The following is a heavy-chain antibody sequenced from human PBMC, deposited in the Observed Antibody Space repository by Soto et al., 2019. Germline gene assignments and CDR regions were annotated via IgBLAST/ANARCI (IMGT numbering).Heavy chain of an antibody. Sequence: ASVKVSCKASGYTFTGYYMHWVRQAPGQGLEWMGWINPNSGGTNYAQKFQGRVTMTRDTSISTAYMELSRLRSDDTAVYYCARFKYCTNGVCYVDYYGMDVWGQGTTVIVSS. CDR3: ARFKYCTNGVCYVDYYGMDV. J-gene: IGHJ6*02. CDR1: GYTFTGYY. D-gene: IGHD2-8*01. CDR2: INPNSGGT. V-gene: IGHV1-2*02.